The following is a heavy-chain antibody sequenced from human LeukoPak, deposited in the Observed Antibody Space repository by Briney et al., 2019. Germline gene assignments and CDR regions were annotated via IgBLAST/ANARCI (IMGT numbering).Heavy chain of an antibody. CDR1: GGSISSYY. Sequence: SETLSLTCTVSGGSISSYYWSWIRQPPGKGLEWIGYNSGSTNYNPSLKSRVTISVDTSKNQFSLKLSSVTAADTAVYYCARDRGYSYGTDPWGQGTLVTVSS. V-gene: IGHV4-59*01. J-gene: IGHJ5*02. D-gene: IGHD5-18*01. CDR3: ARDRGYSYGTDP. CDR2: NSGST.